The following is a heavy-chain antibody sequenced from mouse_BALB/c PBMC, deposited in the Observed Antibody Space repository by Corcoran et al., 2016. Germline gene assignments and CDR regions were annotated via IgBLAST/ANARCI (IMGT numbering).Heavy chain of an antibody. Sequence: LVKTGASVQISCKASGYSFTGYYMHWVKQSHGKSLEWIGYISCYNGATSYNQKFKGKATFTVDTSSSTAYMQFNSLTSEDSAVYYCARSGYYGSSFYWYFDVWGAGTTVTVSS. V-gene: IGHV1S34*01. CDR2: ISCYNGAT. CDR3: ARSGYYGSSFYWYFDV. J-gene: IGHJ1*01. D-gene: IGHD1-1*01. CDR1: GYSFTGYY.